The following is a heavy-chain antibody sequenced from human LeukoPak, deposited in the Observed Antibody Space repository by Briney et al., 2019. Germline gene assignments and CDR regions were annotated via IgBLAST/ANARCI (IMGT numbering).Heavy chain of an antibody. CDR1: GFTFSDYW. CDR3: ARDGGHSTDFDY. J-gene: IGHJ4*02. V-gene: IGHV3-7*01. D-gene: IGHD2/OR15-2a*01. Sequence: GGSLRLSCGVSGFTFSDYWMNWVRQAPGKGPEWVANIKQDGSERYYVDSVKGRFTISRDNAKNSLYLQMNSLRAEDTAVYYCARDGGHSTDFDYWGQGTLVTVSS. CDR2: IKQDGSER.